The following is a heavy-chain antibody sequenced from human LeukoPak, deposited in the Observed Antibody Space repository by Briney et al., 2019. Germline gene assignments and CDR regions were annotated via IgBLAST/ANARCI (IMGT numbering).Heavy chain of an antibody. V-gene: IGHV4-39*07. D-gene: IGHD3-9*01. CDR2: IHSSGTT. CDR1: GGSISSSSYF. J-gene: IGHJ4*02. Sequence: PSETLSLTCTVSGGSISSSSYFWGWIRQPPGKGLEWIGSIHSSGTTYYQSSLKSRVTLSVDTSKNQFSLKLSSVTAADTAVYFCARDYDTLTGQSFLDYWGQGTLVTVSS. CDR3: ARDYDTLTGQSFLDY.